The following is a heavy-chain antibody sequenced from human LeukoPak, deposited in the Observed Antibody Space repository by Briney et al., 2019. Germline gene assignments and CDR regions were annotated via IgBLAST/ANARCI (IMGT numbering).Heavy chain of an antibody. CDR1: GFTFSSYA. CDR3: AKDPTRGYSYGHRLGYYGMDV. V-gene: IGHV3-23*01. Sequence: GRSLRLSCAASGFTFSSYAMHWVRQAPGKGLEWVSAISGSGGSTYYADSVKGRFTISRDNSKNTLYLQMNSLRAEDTAVYYCAKDPTRGYSYGHRLGYYGMDVWGQGTTVTVSS. J-gene: IGHJ6*02. CDR2: ISGSGGST. D-gene: IGHD5-18*01.